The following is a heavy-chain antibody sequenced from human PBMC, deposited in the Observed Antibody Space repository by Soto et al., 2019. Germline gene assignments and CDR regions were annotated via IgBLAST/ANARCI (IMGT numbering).Heavy chain of an antibody. D-gene: IGHD5-12*01. CDR1: GGSFSGYY. CDR2: INHSGST. J-gene: IGHJ4*02. CDR3: ARRRRGRPLDY. Sequence: QVQLQQWGAGLLKPSETLSLTCAVYGGSFSGYYWSWIRQPPGKGLEWIGEINHSGSTNYNPSLKSRVTIPVDTSKNQFSLKLSSVTAADTAVYYWARRRRGRPLDYWGQGTLVTVSS. V-gene: IGHV4-34*01.